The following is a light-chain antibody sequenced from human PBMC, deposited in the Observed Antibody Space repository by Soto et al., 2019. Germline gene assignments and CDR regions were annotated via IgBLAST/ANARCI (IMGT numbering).Light chain of an antibody. CDR1: QSVASN. J-gene: IGKJ5*01. CDR2: GTS. CDR3: QHYNNWPIT. V-gene: IGKV3-15*01. Sequence: EIVLRQSPASLSVSPGESVTLSCLASQSVASNLAWYQQKPGQAPRLLIYGTSTRATGVPARFSGSGSGTDFTLTISSLQAADFAVYHCQHYNNWPITFGQGTRLEI.